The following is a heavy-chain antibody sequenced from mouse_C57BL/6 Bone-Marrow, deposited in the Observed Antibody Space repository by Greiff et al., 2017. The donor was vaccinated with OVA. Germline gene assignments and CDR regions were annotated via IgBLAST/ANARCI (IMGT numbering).Heavy chain of an antibody. CDR2: ISSGSSTI. J-gene: IGHJ4*01. CDR3: ARGDEGAMDY. V-gene: IGHV5-17*01. CDR1: GFTFSDYG. Sequence: EVNLVESGGGLVKPGGSLKLSCAASGFTFSDYGMHWVRQAPEKGLEWVAYISSGSSTIYYADTVKGRFTISRDNAKNTLFLQMTSLRSEDTAMYYGARGDEGAMDYWGQGTSVTVSS.